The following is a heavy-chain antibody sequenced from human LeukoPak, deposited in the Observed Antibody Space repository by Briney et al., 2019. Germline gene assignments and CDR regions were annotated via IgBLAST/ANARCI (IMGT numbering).Heavy chain of an antibody. Sequence: PGGSLRLSCTGTGFTFSSDGMHWVRQRPGKGLEWLAVVSDHGIVTYYADSVKGRFTIARDNSKNSMYLQMNGLRPDDTAVYYCAKEGMIPAKYAFDVWGQGTMVTVSS. CDR1: GFTFSSDG. D-gene: IGHD3-22*01. CDR2: VSDHGIVT. J-gene: IGHJ3*01. V-gene: IGHV3-30*18. CDR3: AKEGMIPAKYAFDV.